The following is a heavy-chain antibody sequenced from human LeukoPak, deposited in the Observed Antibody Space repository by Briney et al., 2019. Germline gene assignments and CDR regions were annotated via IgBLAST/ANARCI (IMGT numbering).Heavy chain of an antibody. CDR1: GFTFSSCW. V-gene: IGHV3-7*03. D-gene: IGHD4-11*01. CDR2: IKQDGTEK. Sequence: PEGSLRLSCAASGFTFSSCWMNWVRQAPGKGLEWVANIKQDGTEKYFVDSVKGRFTISRDNAKNSLYLQMNSLRAEDTAVYYCASTRTVIYNWFDPWGQGTLVTVSS. J-gene: IGHJ5*02. CDR3: ASTRTVIYNWFDP.